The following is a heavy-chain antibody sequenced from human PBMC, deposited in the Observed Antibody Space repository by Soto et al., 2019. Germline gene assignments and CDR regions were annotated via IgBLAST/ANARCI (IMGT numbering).Heavy chain of an antibody. CDR2: ISAGGGGT. J-gene: IGHJ4*01. V-gene: IGHV3-23*01. D-gene: IGHD2-21*02. CDR1: GVTLTRSA. Sequence: EVQLLESGGDLVQPGGSLRVSCAGSGVTLTRSAVSWVRQAPGKGLEWVSGISAGGGGTYYADSVKGRFTISRDISKNTVYLPMNGLRVADTAVYYCAKDMGQLVETFDYWGHGTLVTVSS. CDR3: AKDMGQLVETFDY.